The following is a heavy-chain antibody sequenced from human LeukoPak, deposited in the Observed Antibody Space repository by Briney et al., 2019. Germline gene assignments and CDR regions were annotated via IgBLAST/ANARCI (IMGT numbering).Heavy chain of an antibody. J-gene: IGHJ5*02. CDR1: GFTFPSYS. V-gene: IGHV3-23*01. Sequence: GGSLRLSCAASGFTFPSYSMSWVRQAPGKGLEWVSIITANGDSASYADSLMGRFTTSRDNSKNTLYLQMNSLTAEDTAVYYCAQGSSITTRHFDHWGRGTLVTVSS. CDR3: AQGSSITTRHFDH. D-gene: IGHD2-2*01. CDR2: ITANGDSA.